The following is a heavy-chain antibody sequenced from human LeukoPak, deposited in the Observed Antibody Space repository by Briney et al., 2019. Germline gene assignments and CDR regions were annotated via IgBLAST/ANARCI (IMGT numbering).Heavy chain of an antibody. J-gene: IGHJ6*03. V-gene: IGHV4-39*02. D-gene: IGHD6-19*01. CDR2: IYYSGST. Sequence: SETLSLTCTVSGGSISSSSYYWGWIRQPPGKGLEWIGSIYYSGSTYYNPSLKSRVTISVDTSKNQFSLKLSSVTAADTAVYYCARERAVADYYYYYMDVWGKGTTVTVSS. CDR1: GGSISSSSYY. CDR3: ARERAVADYYYYYMDV.